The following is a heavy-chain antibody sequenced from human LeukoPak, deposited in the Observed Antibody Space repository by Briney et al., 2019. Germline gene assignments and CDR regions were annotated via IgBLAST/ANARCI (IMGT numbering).Heavy chain of an antibody. D-gene: IGHD6-13*01. J-gene: IGHJ5*02. CDR3: ARGVTTAGNTFNWFDP. V-gene: IGHV3-21*04. CDR2: ISSSSSYI. CDR1: GFTFSTHS. Sequence: SGGSLRLSCAASGFTFSTHSMNWVRQAPGRGLEWVSSISSSSSYIYYADSVKGRFTISRDNSKNTLYLQMNSLRAEDTAVYYCARGVTTAGNTFNWFDPWGQGTLVTVSS.